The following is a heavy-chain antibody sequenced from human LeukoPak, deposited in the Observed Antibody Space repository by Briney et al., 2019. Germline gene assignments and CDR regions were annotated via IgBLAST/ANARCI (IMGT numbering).Heavy chain of an antibody. V-gene: IGHV3-66*01. Sequence: GGSLRLSCAASGFTVSSNYMSWVRQAPGKGLEWVSVIYSGGSTYYADSAKGRFTISRDNSKNTLYLQMNSLRAEDTAVYYCARDHSIAAAGIYYGMDVWGQGTTVTVSS. J-gene: IGHJ6*02. CDR3: ARDHSIAAAGIYYGMDV. CDR1: GFTVSSNY. D-gene: IGHD6-13*01. CDR2: IYSGGST.